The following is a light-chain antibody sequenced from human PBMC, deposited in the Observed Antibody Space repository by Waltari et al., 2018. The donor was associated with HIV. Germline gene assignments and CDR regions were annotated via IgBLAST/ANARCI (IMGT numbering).Light chain of an antibody. V-gene: IGLV1-51*01. CDR2: DSN. CDR3: GTWDSSLSAWV. CDR1: SSNIGNNY. J-gene: IGLJ3*02. Sequence: SVLTQPPSVSAAPGQKVTISCSGSSSNIGNNYVTWYQQLPGTAPKLLIYDSNKRPSGSPDRFSGSKSGTSGTLAITGLQTGDEADYYCGTWDSSLSAWVFGGGTKLTVL.